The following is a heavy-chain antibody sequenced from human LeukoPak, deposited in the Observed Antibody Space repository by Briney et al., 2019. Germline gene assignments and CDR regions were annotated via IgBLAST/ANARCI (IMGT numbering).Heavy chain of an antibody. CDR2: IYYSGST. V-gene: IGHV4-39*07. J-gene: IGHJ4*02. CDR3: ARDDDSSGYYGN. D-gene: IGHD3-22*01. Sequence: PSETLSLTCTVSGGSISSSSYYWGWIRQPPGKGLEWIGSIYYSGSTYYNPSLKSRVAISVDTSKNQFSLKLSSVTAADTAVYYCARDDDSSGYYGNWGQGTLVTVSS. CDR1: GGSISSSSYY.